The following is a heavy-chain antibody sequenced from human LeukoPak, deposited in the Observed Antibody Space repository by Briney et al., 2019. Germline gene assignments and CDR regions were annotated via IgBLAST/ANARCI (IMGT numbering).Heavy chain of an antibody. J-gene: IGHJ4*02. D-gene: IGHD5-18*01. V-gene: IGHV4-59*12. Sequence: SETLSPTCTVSGGSISSYYWSWIRQPPGKGLEWIGYIYYSGSTNYNPSLKSRVTISVDTSKNQFSLKLSSVTAADTAVYYCASLDTAMAIDYWGQGTLVTVSS. CDR3: ASLDTAMAIDY. CDR1: GGSISSYY. CDR2: IYYSGST.